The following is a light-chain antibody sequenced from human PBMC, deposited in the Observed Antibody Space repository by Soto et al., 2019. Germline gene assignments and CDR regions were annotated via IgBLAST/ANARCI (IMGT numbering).Light chain of an antibody. Sequence: QSVLTQPASVSGSPGQSITISCTGTSSDVGSYNLVSWYQQHPGKAPKLMIYEGSKRPSGVSNRFSGSKSGNTASLTISGLQAEDEADYYCCSYAGRNYVFGTGTQLTVL. J-gene: IGLJ1*01. V-gene: IGLV2-23*01. CDR3: CSYAGRNYV. CDR2: EGS. CDR1: SSDVGSYNL.